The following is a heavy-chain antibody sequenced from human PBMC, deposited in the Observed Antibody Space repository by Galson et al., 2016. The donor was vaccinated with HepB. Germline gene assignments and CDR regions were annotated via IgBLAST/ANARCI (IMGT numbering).Heavy chain of an antibody. V-gene: IGHV4-59*01. CDR2: VYYTGST. CDR3: ARVGRRDSYDETLDY. Sequence: ETLSLTCPVSGGSIRRYYWSWIRPPPGKRLARIGNVYYTGSTTYHPSLQSRVTMSLDTSKNQFSMKLSSVTAADTAVYYCARVGRRDSYDETLDYWGQGTLVSVSS. J-gene: IGHJ4*02. D-gene: IGHD5-18*01. CDR1: GGSIRRYY.